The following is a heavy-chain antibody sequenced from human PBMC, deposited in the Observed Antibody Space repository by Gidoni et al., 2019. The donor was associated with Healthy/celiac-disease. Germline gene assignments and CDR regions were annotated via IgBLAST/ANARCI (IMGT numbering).Heavy chain of an antibody. J-gene: IGHJ4*02. D-gene: IGHD2-2*01. CDR1: GGSVSGYY. CDR3: ARNRGYCSSTSCYSDY. V-gene: IGHV4-34*01. Sequence: QVQLQQWGAGRLKPSETLSLTCAVYGGSVSGYYWSWSRQPPGKGLEWIGEINHSGSTNYNPSLKSRVTISVDTSKNQFSLKLSSVTAADTAVYYCARNRGYCSSTSCYSDYWGQGTLVTVSS. CDR2: INHSGST.